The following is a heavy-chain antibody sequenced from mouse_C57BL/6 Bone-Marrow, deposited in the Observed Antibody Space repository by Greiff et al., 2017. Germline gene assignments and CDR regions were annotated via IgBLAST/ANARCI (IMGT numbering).Heavy chain of an antibody. D-gene: IGHD2-4*01. Sequence: EVQLQESGGGLVKPGGSLKLSCAASGFTFSSYAMSWVRQTPEKRLEWVATISDGGSYTYYPDNVKGRFTISRDNAKNNLYLQMSHLKSEDTAVYYCAREGLRGWFAYWGQGTLVTVSA. CDR1: GFTFSSYA. J-gene: IGHJ3*01. CDR3: AREGLRGWFAY. CDR2: ISDGGSYT. V-gene: IGHV5-4*01.